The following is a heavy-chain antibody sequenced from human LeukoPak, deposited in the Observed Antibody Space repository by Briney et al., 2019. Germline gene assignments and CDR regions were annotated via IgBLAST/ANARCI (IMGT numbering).Heavy chain of an antibody. V-gene: IGHV1-46*01. CDR1: GYTFTNYH. D-gene: IGHD6-19*01. CDR2: LNPSDGST. J-gene: IGHJ5*01. CDR3: ATGSLGIVVKTYINWFDS. Sequence: GPVKVSCKASGYTFTNYHMHWVRQAPGQGLEWMGLLNPSDGSTTYAQKFQGRITMTRDMSTSAVYMELSTLRSEDTAVYYCATGSLGIVVKTYINWFDSWGQGTLVAVSS.